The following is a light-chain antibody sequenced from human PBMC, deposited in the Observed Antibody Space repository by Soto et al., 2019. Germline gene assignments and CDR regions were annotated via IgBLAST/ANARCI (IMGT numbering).Light chain of an antibody. J-gene: IGKJ5*01. CDR2: GAS. Sequence: EIVLTQSPGTLSLSPGARAPLSCRARQSLTNKYLAWYRQKPGQAPRLLIYGASIRATGIPARFSGSGSGTEFTLSISSLQSEDFAVYYCQQYNNWPFITFGQGTRLEIK. CDR1: QSLTNKY. V-gene: IGKV3-15*01. CDR3: QQYNNWPFIT.